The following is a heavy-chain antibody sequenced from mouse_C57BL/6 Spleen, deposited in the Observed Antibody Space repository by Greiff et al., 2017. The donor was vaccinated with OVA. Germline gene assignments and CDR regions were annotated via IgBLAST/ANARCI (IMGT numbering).Heavy chain of an antibody. CDR3: ASPNYYGSSDAY. D-gene: IGHD1-1*01. V-gene: IGHV1-55*01. CDR2: IYPGSGST. J-gene: IGHJ3*01. Sequence: QVQLQQPGAELVKPGASVTMSCTASGYTFTSYWITWVKQRPGQGLEWVGDIYPGSGSTNYNEKFKGKATLTVDKSYRTAYMQLSSLTSEDSAVXYGASPNYYGSSDAYWGQGTLVTVSA. CDR1: GYTFTSYW.